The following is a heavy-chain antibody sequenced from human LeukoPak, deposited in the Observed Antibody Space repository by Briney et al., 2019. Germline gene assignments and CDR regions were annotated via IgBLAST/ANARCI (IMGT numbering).Heavy chain of an antibody. J-gene: IGHJ4*02. Sequence: GGSLRLSCAASGFTFDDYGMSWVRQAPGKGLEWVSGINWNGGSTGYADSVKGRFTISRDNAKNSLYLQMNSLRAEDTAVYYCARAGYDFWSGYLFYWGQGTLVTVSS. CDR1: GFTFDDYG. D-gene: IGHD3-3*01. V-gene: IGHV3-20*04. CDR2: INWNGGST. CDR3: ARAGYDFWSGYLFY.